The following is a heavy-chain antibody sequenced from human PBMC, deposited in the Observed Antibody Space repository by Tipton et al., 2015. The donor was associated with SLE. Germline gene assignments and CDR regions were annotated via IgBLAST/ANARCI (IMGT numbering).Heavy chain of an antibody. J-gene: IGHJ2*01. CDR2: MYHSGST. CDR1: GYSISSGYY. Sequence: LRLSCAVSGYSISSGYYWGWIRQPPGKGLEWIGSMYHSGSTYYNPSLKSRVTISVDTSKNQFSLKLSSVTAADTAVYYCARHLPGLNWYFDLWGRGTLVTVSS. CDR3: ARHLPGLNWYFDL. V-gene: IGHV4-38-2*01.